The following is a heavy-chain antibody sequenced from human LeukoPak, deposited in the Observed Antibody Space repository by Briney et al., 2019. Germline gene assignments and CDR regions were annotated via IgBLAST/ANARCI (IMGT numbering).Heavy chain of an antibody. J-gene: IGHJ4*02. CDR2: IYPGDSDT. Sequence: GESLQISCKGSGYSFTRYWIGWVRQMPGKGLEWMGIIYPGDSDTRYSPSFQGQVTISADKSISTAYLQWSSLKASDTAMYYCARGGGYTYGQVYFDYWVQGTLVTVSS. V-gene: IGHV5-51*01. CDR1: GYSFTRYW. D-gene: IGHD5-18*01. CDR3: ARGGGYTYGQVYFDY.